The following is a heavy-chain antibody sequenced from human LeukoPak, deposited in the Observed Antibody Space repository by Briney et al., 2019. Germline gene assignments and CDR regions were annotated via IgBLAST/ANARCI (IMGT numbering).Heavy chain of an antibody. Sequence: PSETLSLTCTVSGGSISSSTFYWGWIRQPPGKGLEWIGIISYSGSSYYNPSLKSRVTISVDTSKNQFSLKLNSVTAADTAIYYCARDYRIWFQEYPQTKWFDSWGQGTLVTVSS. CDR3: ARDYRIWFQEYPQTKWFDS. V-gene: IGHV4-39*07. D-gene: IGHD3-10*01. CDR1: GGSISSSTFY. J-gene: IGHJ5*01. CDR2: ISYSGSS.